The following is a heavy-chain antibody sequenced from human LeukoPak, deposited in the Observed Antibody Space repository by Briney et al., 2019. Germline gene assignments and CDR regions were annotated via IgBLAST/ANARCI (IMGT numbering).Heavy chain of an antibody. Sequence: GGSVRLSCAASGFTYRSYWMSWLRQAPGKGLEGVANIKQDGSEKYYVDSVKGRFTISRDNAKNSLYLQMNSLRAEDTAVYYCDRGGDNVVVVAAETEYYFDYWGQGTLVTVSS. V-gene: IGHV3-7*03. CDR1: GFTYRSYW. CDR2: IKQDGSEK. CDR3: DRGGDNVVVVAAETEYYFDY. D-gene: IGHD2-15*01. J-gene: IGHJ4*02.